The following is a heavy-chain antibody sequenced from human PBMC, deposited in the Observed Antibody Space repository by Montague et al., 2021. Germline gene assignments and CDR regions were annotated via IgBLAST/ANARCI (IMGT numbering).Heavy chain of an antibody. CDR2: IYDSGST. CDR3: ARSGGYCSGGRCDTVDY. Sequence: TLSLTCSVSGGSISSGGFYWSWIRQHPGKGPEWIVSIYDSGSTNYNPSLKSRLTLSRDTSKNQVSLRLTSVTAAETAVYYCARSGGYCSGGRCDTVDYWGQGTLVTVSS. D-gene: IGHD2-15*01. J-gene: IGHJ4*02. CDR1: GGSISSGGFY. V-gene: IGHV4-31*03.